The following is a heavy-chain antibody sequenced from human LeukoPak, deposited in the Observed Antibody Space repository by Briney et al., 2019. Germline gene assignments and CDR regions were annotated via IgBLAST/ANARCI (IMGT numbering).Heavy chain of an antibody. CDR2: IYSGGST. CDR3: AELGITMIGGV. Sequence: GGSLRLSCAASEFSVGSNYMTWVRQAPGKGLEWVSLIYSGGSTYYADSVKGRFTISRDNAKNSLYLQTNSLRAEDTAVYYCAELGITMIGGVWGKGTTVTVSS. CDR1: EFSVGSNY. D-gene: IGHD3-10*02. J-gene: IGHJ6*04. V-gene: IGHV3-66*01.